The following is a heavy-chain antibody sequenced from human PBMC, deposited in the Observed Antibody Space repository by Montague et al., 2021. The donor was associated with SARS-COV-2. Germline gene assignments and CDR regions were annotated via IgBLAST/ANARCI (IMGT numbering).Heavy chain of an antibody. V-gene: IGHV3-23*01. CDR3: ARDHERVGWPLDS. Sequence: SLRLSCAASGFVFHDYAINWIRQAPGKALEWVSAISGSGGGTYYAESVKGRFATSRDTSKNTVFLQMDSLRAEDTALYFCARDHERVGWPLDSWGQGTLVIVSS. J-gene: IGHJ5*01. CDR1: GFVFHDYA. CDR2: ISGSGGGT. D-gene: IGHD2-2*01.